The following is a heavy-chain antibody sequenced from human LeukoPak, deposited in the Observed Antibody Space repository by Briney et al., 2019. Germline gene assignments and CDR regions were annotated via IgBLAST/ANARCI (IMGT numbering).Heavy chain of an antibody. J-gene: IGHJ4*02. Sequence: GGSLRLSCAASGFTFSSCAMSWVRQAPGKGLEWVSAIVGSGSSTYYADSVKGRFTISRDNSKNTLYLQMNSLRAEDTAVYYCAKGLSAAGDYYFDYWGQGALVTVSS. D-gene: IGHD2-21*01. CDR2: IVGSGSST. V-gene: IGHV3-23*01. CDR3: AKGLSAAGDYYFDY. CDR1: GFTFSSCA.